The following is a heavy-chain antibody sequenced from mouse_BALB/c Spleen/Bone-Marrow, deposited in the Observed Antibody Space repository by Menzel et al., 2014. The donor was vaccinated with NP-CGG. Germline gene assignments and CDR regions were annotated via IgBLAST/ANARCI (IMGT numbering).Heavy chain of an antibody. CDR1: GYTFTTYW. J-gene: IGHJ2*01. CDR3: VLITPVVSDY. D-gene: IGHD1-1*01. Sequence: VMLVESGAELAKPGASVKMSCKAPGYTFTTYWMHWVKQRPGQGLEWIEYINPSTGYTEYIQKFKDKATLTADKSSSTAYMQLNSLTSEDSSVYYCVLITPVVSDYWGQGTTLTVSS. V-gene: IGHV1-7*01. CDR2: INPSTGYT.